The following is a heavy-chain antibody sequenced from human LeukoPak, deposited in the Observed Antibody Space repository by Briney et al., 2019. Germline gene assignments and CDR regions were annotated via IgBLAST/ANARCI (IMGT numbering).Heavy chain of an antibody. Sequence: SETLSLTCTVSGGSISSYYWSWIRQPPGKGLEWIGYIYYSGSTNYNPSLKSRVTISVDTSKNQFSLKLSSVTTADTAVYYCARVTPESNWNDANDAFDIWGQGTMVTVSS. V-gene: IGHV4-59*01. CDR2: IYYSGST. J-gene: IGHJ3*02. D-gene: IGHD1-1*01. CDR1: GGSISSYY. CDR3: ARVTPESNWNDANDAFDI.